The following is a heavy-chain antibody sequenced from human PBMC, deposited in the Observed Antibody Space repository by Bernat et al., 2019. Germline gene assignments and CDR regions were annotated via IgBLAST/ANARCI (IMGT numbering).Heavy chain of an antibody. CDR2: LWYDGSNK. CDR1: GFTFSSYG. CDR3: ARDQINYYDSSRIRRGFDP. J-gene: IGHJ5*02. V-gene: IGHV3-33*01. D-gene: IGHD3-22*01. Sequence: QVQLVESGGGVVQPGRSLRLSCAASGFTFSSYGMHWVRQAPGKGLEWVEVLWYDGSNKYYADSVKGRFTISRDNSKNTLYLQMNSLRAEDTAVYYCARDQINYYDSSRIRRGFDPWGQGTLVTVSS.